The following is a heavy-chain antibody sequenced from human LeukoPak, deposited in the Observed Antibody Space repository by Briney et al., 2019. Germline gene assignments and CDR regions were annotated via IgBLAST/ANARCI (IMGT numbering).Heavy chain of an antibody. J-gene: IGHJ4*02. Sequence: PGRSLRLSCEASGFTFSSYGMHWVRQAPGKGLEWVAVISYDGSNKYYADSVKGRFTISRDNSKNTLYLQMNSLRAEDTAVYYCAKEIGGSWGGDLDYWGQGTLVTVSS. CDR3: AKEIGGSWGGDLDY. CDR1: GFTFSSYG. D-gene: IGHD1-26*01. V-gene: IGHV3-30*18. CDR2: ISYDGSNK.